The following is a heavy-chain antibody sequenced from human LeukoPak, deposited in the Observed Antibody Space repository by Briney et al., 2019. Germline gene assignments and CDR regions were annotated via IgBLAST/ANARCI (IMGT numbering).Heavy chain of an antibody. CDR3: AKQPYQYVSGSPSWLDP. Sequence: GGSLRLSCAASGFTFSSYAMTWVRQAPGKGLEWVSGIGGSSGKIFYADSVKGRFTISRDNSKNTLYLQMNTLRAEDTAIYFCAKQPYQYVSGSPSWLDPWGQGTLVTVSS. D-gene: IGHD3-10*01. J-gene: IGHJ5*02. CDR1: GFTFSSYA. V-gene: IGHV3-23*01. CDR2: IGGSSGKI.